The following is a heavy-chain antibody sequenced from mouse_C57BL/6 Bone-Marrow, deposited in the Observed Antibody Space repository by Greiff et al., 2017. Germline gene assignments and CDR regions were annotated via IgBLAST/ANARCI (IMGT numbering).Heavy chain of an antibody. Sequence: QVQLQQPGAELVKPGASVKMSCKASGYTFTSSWITWVKQRPGQGLEWIGDIYPGSGSTNYNEKFKSKATLTVDTSSSTAYMQLSSLTSEDSAVYYCASYSNYYAMDYWGQGTSVTVAS. CDR3: ASYSNYYAMDY. J-gene: IGHJ4*01. V-gene: IGHV1-55*01. D-gene: IGHD2-5*01. CDR2: IYPGSGST. CDR1: GYTFTSSW.